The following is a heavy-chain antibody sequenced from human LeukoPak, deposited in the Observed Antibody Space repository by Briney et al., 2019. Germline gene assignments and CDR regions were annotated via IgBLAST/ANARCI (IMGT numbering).Heavy chain of an antibody. Sequence: SETLSLTCTVSGDSISSSNYFWGWIRQPPGKGLEWIGSMFYYGSTYYNASLKSRVTISLDTSKKQFSLKLRSVTAADTAVYYCARSRQASGLFSSWGQGTLVVVSS. D-gene: IGHD3-10*01. CDR2: MFYYGST. J-gene: IGHJ5*02. CDR3: ARSRQASGLFSS. CDR1: GDSISSSNYF. V-gene: IGHV4-39*07.